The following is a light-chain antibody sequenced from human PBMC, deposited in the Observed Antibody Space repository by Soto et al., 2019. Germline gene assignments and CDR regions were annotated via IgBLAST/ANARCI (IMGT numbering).Light chain of an antibody. V-gene: IGKV1-39*01. CDR3: QQYNNWPPFT. Sequence: DIQMTQSPSSLSASVGDRVTIPCRASQSISNYLSWYQQIPGKAPKLLIYGASTRATGIPARFSGSGSGTDFTLTISSLQSEDFAVYYCQQYNNWPPFTFGGGTKVEIK. J-gene: IGKJ4*01. CDR1: QSISNY. CDR2: GAS.